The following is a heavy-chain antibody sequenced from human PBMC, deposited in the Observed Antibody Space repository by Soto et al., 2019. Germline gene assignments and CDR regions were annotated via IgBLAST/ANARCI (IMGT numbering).Heavy chain of an antibody. Sequence: GGSLRLSCAASGFTFSSYAMSWVRQAPGKGLEWVSAISGSADRTYYTDSVKGRFTISRDNSKNTLYLQMNSLRAEDTAIYYCAKAPTSWGSGYFDYWGQGTLVTVSS. CDR1: GFTFSSYA. CDR3: AKAPTSWGSGYFDY. CDR2: ISGSADRT. J-gene: IGHJ4*02. V-gene: IGHV3-23*01. D-gene: IGHD7-27*01.